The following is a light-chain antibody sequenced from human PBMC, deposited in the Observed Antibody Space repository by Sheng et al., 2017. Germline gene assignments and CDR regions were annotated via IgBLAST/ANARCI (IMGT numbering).Light chain of an antibody. V-gene: IGKV3-11*01. CDR1: QSVDTY. J-gene: IGKJ3*01. CDR3: QQRRDWPLT. Sequence: EIVLTQSPVTLSLSPGERLTLSCRASQSVDTYLAWYQQKVGQAPRLLIYDASNRATGIPDRFSGSGSGTDFTLTISSLEPEDFAVYYCQQRRDWPLTFGPGTKVDIK. CDR2: DAS.